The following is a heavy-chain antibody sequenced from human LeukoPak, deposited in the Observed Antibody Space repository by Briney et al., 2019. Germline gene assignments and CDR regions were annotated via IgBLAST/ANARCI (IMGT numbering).Heavy chain of an antibody. J-gene: IGHJ4*02. CDR1: GFTFSSYA. CDR2: ISYDGSNK. D-gene: IGHD3-10*01. Sequence: GGSLRLSCAASGFTFSSYAMHWVRQAPGKGLEWVAVISYDGSNKYYADSVKGRFTISRDNSKNTLYLQMNSLRAEDTAVYYCARDGGRGSGSPGAFDYWGQGTLVTVSS. V-gene: IGHV3-30-3*01. CDR3: ARDGGRGSGSPGAFDY.